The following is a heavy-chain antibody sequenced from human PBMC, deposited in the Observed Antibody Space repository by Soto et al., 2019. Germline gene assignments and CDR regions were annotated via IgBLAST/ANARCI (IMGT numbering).Heavy chain of an antibody. D-gene: IGHD2-15*01. Sequence: QLVESGGGLVQPGGSLRLSCAASGFTFSDYPMNWVRQAPGKGLEWVSSIRTISSAIYFADSVRGRFTISRDNARNSLYLQMPSLRDEDTAVYYCARETPSFDSWGQGTLVTVSS. CDR2: IRTISSAI. CDR3: ARETPSFDS. CDR1: GFTFSDYP. J-gene: IGHJ4*02. V-gene: IGHV3-48*02.